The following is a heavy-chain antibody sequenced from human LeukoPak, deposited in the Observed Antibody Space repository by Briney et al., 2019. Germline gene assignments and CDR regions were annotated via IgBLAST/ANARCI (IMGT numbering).Heavy chain of an antibody. D-gene: IGHD4-17*01. Sequence: GGCLRLSCAASGFTFSSYSMNWVRQAPGKGLEWVSYISSSSSTIYYADSVKGRFTISRDNAKNSLYLQMNSLRAEDTAVYYCARMTTVVTFDYWGQGTLVTVSS. CDR2: ISSSSSTI. J-gene: IGHJ4*02. V-gene: IGHV3-48*01. CDR1: GFTFSSYS. CDR3: ARMTTVVTFDY.